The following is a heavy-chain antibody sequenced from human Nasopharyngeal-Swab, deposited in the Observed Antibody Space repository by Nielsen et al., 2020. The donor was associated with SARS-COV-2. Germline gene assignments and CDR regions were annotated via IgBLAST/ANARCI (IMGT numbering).Heavy chain of an antibody. J-gene: IGHJ6*02. CDR1: GGSISSGGYS. V-gene: IGHV4-30-2*01. CDR2: IYHSGST. CDR3: ASVRGYYYGMDV. D-gene: IGHD3-10*01. Sequence: SETLSLTCAVSGGSISSGGYSWSWIRQPPGKGLEWIGYIYHSGSTYYTPSLKSRVTISVDRSKNQFSLKLSSVTAADTAVYYCASVRGYYYGMDVWGQGTTVTVSS.